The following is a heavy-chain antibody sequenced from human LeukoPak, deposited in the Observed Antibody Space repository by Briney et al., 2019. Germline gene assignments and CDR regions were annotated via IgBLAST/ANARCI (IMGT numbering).Heavy chain of an antibody. CDR2: TYYRSKWYN. D-gene: IGHD3-22*01. V-gene: IGHV6-1*01. CDR1: GDSVSSNSAA. Sequence: SQTLSLTCAISGDSVSSNSAAWNWIRQSPSRGLEWLGRTYYRSKWYNDYAVSVKSRITINPDTSKNQFSLQLNSVTPEDTAVYYCARDRAYYDSSGYYPGYYLDYWGQGTLVTVSS. CDR3: ARDRAYYDSSGYYPGYYLDY. J-gene: IGHJ4*02.